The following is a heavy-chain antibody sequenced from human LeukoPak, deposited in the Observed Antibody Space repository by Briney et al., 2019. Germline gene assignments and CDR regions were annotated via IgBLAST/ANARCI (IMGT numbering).Heavy chain of an antibody. CDR2: INTNGGTT. D-gene: IGHD5-18*01. V-gene: IGHV3-74*01. CDR1: GFTLRTYR. CDR3: AREVGYGFNY. Sequence: GESLRLSCAPSGFTLRTYRMQWVRQAPGKGLVWVSHINTNGGTTTYADSVKGRFTISRDNAKNTVYLQMNSLRAEATAVYYCAREVGYGFNYWGQGTLVTVSS. J-gene: IGHJ4*02.